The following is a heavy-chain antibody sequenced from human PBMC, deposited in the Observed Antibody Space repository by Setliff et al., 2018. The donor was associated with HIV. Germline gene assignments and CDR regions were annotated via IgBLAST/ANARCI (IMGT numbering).Heavy chain of an antibody. CDR3: ARRLGATVFYYFDY. D-gene: IGHD3-16*01. Sequence: SETLSLTCTVSGGSISSHFWSWIRQLPGKGLEWIGTVSYSGSTNYNPSLKSRVTISVDTSENQFSLKLSSVTAADTAVYYCARRLGATVFYYFDYWGQGTLVTVSS. V-gene: IGHV4-59*11. J-gene: IGHJ4*02. CDR1: GGSISSHF. CDR2: VSYSGST.